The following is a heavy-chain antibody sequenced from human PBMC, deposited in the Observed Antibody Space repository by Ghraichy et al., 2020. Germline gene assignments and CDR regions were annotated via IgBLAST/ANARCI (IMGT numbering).Heavy chain of an antibody. J-gene: IGHJ4*02. D-gene: IGHD5-18*01. Sequence: SQTLSLTCTVSGGSISSSSYYWGWIRQPPGKGLEWIGSIYYSGSTYYNPSLKSRVTISVDTSKNQFSLKLSSVTAADTAVYYCARLFGGYSYGWAPDYWGQGTLVTVSS. CDR3: ARLFGGYSYGWAPDY. CDR1: GGSISSSSYY. V-gene: IGHV4-39*01. CDR2: IYYSGST.